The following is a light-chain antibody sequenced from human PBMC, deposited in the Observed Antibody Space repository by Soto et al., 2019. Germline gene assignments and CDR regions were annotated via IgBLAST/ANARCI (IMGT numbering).Light chain of an antibody. CDR2: DVI. J-gene: IGLJ3*02. V-gene: IGLV2-11*02. Sequence: QSVLTQPRSVSGSPGQSVTISCTGTSSDVGRYDYVSWYQQHPGKAPKLLIYDVIKRPSGVPDRFSGSKSGNTASLTISGLQTEDEAIYYCCSYPGSYTWMFGGGTKLTVL. CDR1: SSDVGRYDY. CDR3: CSYPGSYTWM.